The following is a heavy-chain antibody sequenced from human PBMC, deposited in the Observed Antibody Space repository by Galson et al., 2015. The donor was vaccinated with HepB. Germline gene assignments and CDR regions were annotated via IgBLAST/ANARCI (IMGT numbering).Heavy chain of an antibody. J-gene: IGHJ4*02. CDR1: GFTFSSYA. D-gene: IGHD2-2*01. CDR3: ARSDAEYCSSTSCYLDY. V-gene: IGHV3-30-3*01. Sequence: SLRLSCAASGFTFSSYAMHWVRQAPGKGLEWVAVISYDGSNKYYADSVKGRFTISRDNSKNTLYLQMNSLRAEDTAVYYCARSDAEYCSSTSCYLDYWGQGTLVTVSS. CDR2: ISYDGSNK.